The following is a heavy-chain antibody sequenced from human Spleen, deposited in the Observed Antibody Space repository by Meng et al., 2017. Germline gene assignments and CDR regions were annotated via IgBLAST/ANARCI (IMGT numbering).Heavy chain of an antibody. Sequence: SGVGLIQPGGSRGLSCAAAGFTVSSNYMSWVRQAPGQGLEWMGWINTNTLNPTYAQGFTGRFVFSLDTSVSTAYLQITSLKTEDTAMYYCARVKSQWEIIDYWGQGTLVTVSS. CDR2: INTNTLNP. CDR1: GFTVSSNY. D-gene: IGHD1-26*01. CDR3: ARVKSQWEIIDY. J-gene: IGHJ4*02. V-gene: IGHV7-4-1*02.